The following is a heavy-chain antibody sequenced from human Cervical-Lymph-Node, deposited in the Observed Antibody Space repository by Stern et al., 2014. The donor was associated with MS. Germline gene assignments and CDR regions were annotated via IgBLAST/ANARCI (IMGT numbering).Heavy chain of an antibody. V-gene: IGHV1-69*01. Sequence: VQLVQSGSEAKKPGSSVKVSCKVSGGTFSTDKISWVRQVPGQGLEWMGVIIPIFGAADYAQSFQDRVTIIADESTSEVHMELSSLRSEDTGVYYCARLGSGYDSSYLDFWGQGTLVTVSS. J-gene: IGHJ4*02. D-gene: IGHD5-12*01. CDR3: ARLGSGYDSSYLDF. CDR2: IIPIFGAA. CDR1: GGTFSTDK.